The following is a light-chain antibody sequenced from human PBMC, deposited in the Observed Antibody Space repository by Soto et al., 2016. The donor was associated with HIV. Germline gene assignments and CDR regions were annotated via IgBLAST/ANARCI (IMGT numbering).Light chain of an antibody. CDR3: QVWDSRNDHRV. CDR2: DDT. CDR1: NIGSKS. J-gene: IGLJ3*02. V-gene: IGLV3-21*03. Sequence: SYQLTQPPSVSVAPGKTARITCGGDNIGSKSVHWYQQKPGQAPVLVVYDDTDRPSGIPERFSGSNFGNTATLTISRVEAGDEADYHCQVWDSRNDHRVFGGGTKLTVL.